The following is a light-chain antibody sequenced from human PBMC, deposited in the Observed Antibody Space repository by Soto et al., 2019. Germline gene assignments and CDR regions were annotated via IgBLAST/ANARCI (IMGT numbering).Light chain of an antibody. V-gene: IGKV3-20*01. CDR1: QSISSHY. CDR3: QQYESSPKT. Sequence: EIVLTQSPGTLSLSPGERATLACRASQSISSHYLAWYQQKPGQAPRLLIFTASRRATGIPDRFSGSGSGSDFTLTISRLEPEDFAVYYCQQYESSPKTFGQGTKVEIK. CDR2: TAS. J-gene: IGKJ1*01.